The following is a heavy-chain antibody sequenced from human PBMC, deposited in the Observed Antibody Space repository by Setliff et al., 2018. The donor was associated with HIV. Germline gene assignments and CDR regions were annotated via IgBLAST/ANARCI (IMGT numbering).Heavy chain of an antibody. J-gene: IGHJ4*02. D-gene: IGHD3-10*01. CDR2: IDHSGST. CDR1: GGSFNGYY. V-gene: IGHV4-34*01. CDR3: ARGLNYYGSGSYLPLGY. Sequence: TLSLTCAVYGGSFNGYYWTWIRQPPGKGLEWIGEIDHSGSTKYHASLKSRVTISIDTSKNQISLKLSSVTAADTAVYYCARGLNYYGSGSYLPLGYWGQGTLVTVSS.